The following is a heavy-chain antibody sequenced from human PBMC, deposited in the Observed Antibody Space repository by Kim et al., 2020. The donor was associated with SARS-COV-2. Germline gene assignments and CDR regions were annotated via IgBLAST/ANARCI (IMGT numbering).Heavy chain of an antibody. V-gene: IGHV3-73*01. J-gene: IGHJ3*02. CDR3: TRIPATTLAFWDAFDI. Sequence: VKGRFTISRDDSKNTAYLEMSGLKTEDTAQYYCTRIPATTLAFWDAFDIWGQGTMVTVSS. D-gene: IGHD1-1*01.